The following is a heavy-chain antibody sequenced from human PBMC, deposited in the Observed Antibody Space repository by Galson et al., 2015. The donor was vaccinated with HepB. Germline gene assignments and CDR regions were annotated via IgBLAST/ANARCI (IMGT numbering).Heavy chain of an antibody. Sequence: SLRLSCAASGFIFSDYYMYWIRQAPGKGLEWVSYIGSSGSAVYYADSVKGRFTNSRDNAKNSLYLQMNSLRAEDTAVFYCARRYCNITRCYFDQWGQGTLVTVSS. CDR2: IGSSGSAV. J-gene: IGHJ4*02. CDR3: ARRYCNITRCYFDQ. V-gene: IGHV3-11*01. CDR1: GFIFSDYY. D-gene: IGHD2-2*01.